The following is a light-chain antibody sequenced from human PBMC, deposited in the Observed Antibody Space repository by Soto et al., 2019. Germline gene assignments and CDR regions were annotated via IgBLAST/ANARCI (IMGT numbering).Light chain of an antibody. Sequence: DIVMTQSPDSLTVSLGERATINCKSSQTLLYSSNNKNYLAWYQQRPGQPPKLLIDWASTRESGVPDRFSGSGSGTDFTLTISSLQAEDVATYYCLQSYRTPHTFGGGTKVEIK. V-gene: IGKV4-1*01. J-gene: IGKJ4*01. CDR2: WAS. CDR3: LQSYRTPHT. CDR1: QTLLYSSNNKNY.